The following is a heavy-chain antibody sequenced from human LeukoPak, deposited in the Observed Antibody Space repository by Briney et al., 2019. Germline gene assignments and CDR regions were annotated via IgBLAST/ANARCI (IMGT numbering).Heavy chain of an antibody. CDR2: IYYSGST. CDR1: GGSISSSSYY. V-gene: IGHV4-39*07. D-gene: IGHD4-17*01. CDR3: AGDYGDYVYY. J-gene: IGHJ4*02. Sequence: SETLSLTCTVSGGSISSSSYYWGWIRQPPGKGLEWIGSIYYSGSTYYNPSLKSRVTISVDTSKNRFSLKLSSVTAADTAVYYCAGDYGDYVYYWGQGTLVTVSS.